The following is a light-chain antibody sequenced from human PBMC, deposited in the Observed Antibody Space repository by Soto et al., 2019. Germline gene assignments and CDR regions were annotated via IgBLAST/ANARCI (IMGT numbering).Light chain of an antibody. CDR1: QTVLYRSSNKPY. CDR3: QQYYNTPLT. Sequence: DIVMTQSPASLSVSLGERATINCKSSQTVLYRSSNKPYLAWYQQKPGQPPRLLIYWAATRESGVPDRCRGSGSEPECTLTISSRQDEEVAVKYCQQYYNTPLTCGGGTKVEIK. V-gene: IGKV4-1*01. CDR2: WAA. J-gene: IGKJ4*01.